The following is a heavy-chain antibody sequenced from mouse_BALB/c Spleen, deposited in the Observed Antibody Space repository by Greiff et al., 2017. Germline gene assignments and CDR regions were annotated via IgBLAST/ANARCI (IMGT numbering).Heavy chain of an antibody. V-gene: IGHV5-6-4*01. D-gene: IGHD1-2*01. Sequence: EVQLQQSGGGLVKPGGSLKLSCAASGFTFSSYTMSWVRQTPEKRLEWVATISSGGSYTYYPDSVKGRFTISRDNAKNTLYLQMSSLKSEDTAMYYCTRDSPITTATAMDWWGQGTSVTVS. CDR2: ISSGGSYT. CDR1: GFTFSSYT. J-gene: IGHJ4*01. CDR3: TRDSPITTATAMDW.